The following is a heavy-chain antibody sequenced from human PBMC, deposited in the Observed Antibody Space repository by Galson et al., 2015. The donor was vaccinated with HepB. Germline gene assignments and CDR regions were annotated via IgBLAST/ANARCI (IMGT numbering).Heavy chain of an antibody. J-gene: IGHJ4*02. CDR2: ISSSSSTI. CDR3: ARVRTVPKGRITIFGVVIRPFDY. D-gene: IGHD3-3*01. Sequence: SLRLSCAASGFTFSSYSMNWVRQAPGKGLEWVSYISSSSSTIYYADSVKGRFTISRDNAKNSLYLQMNSLRDEDTAVYYCARVRTVPKGRITIFGVVIRPFDYWGQGTLVTVSS. V-gene: IGHV3-48*02. CDR1: GFTFSSYS.